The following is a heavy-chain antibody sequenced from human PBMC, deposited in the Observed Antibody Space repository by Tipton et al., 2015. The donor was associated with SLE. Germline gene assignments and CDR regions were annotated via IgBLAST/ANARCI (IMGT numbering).Heavy chain of an antibody. J-gene: IGHJ4*02. CDR1: GFTFSSYE. CDR3: TSGTTMVVTPRVFDY. V-gene: IGHV3-49*04. CDR2: IRSKAYGGTT. D-gene: IGHD4-23*01. Sequence: SLRLSCAASGFTFSSYEMNWVRQAPGKGLEWVGFIRSKAYGGTTEYAASVKGRFTISRDDSKSIAYLQMNSLKTEDTAVYYCTSGTTMVVTPRVFDYWGQGTLVTVSS.